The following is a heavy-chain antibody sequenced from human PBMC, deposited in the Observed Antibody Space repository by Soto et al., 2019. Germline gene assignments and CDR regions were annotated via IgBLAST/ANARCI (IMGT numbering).Heavy chain of an antibody. D-gene: IGHD3-22*01. J-gene: IGHJ4*02. CDR3: TTGLSNGYYNFDY. Sequence: GGSLRLSCAACGLTFCNAWMSWVRQAPGKGLEWIGRIKGETDGGTTDYAAPVKGRFTISRDHSKDTLYLHMNSLKTEDTAVYYCTTGLSNGYYNFDYWGQGTPVTVSS. V-gene: IGHV3-15*01. CDR2: IKGETDGGTT. CDR1: GLTFCNAW.